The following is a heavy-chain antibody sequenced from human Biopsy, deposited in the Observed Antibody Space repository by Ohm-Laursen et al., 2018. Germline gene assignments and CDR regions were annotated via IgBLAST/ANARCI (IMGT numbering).Heavy chain of an antibody. CDR1: GGTFSSHA. CDR2: IIPIFGTA. V-gene: IGHV1-69*13. CDR3: ARDRSSGSYSPSDY. D-gene: IGHD1-26*01. J-gene: IGHJ4*02. Sequence: SVKVSCKASGGTFSSHAISWVRQAPGQGLEWMGGIIPIFGTAEYAQNFQGRLAITADESTSTSYMDLISLRSEDTAVYYCARDRSSGSYSPSDYWGQGTLVTVSS.